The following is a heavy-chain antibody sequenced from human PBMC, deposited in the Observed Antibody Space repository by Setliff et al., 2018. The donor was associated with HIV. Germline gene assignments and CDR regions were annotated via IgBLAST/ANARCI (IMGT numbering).Heavy chain of an antibody. CDR1: GGSLSGYY. CDR2: INHRGRT. J-gene: IGHJ4*02. D-gene: IGHD1-1*01. CDR3: ASAGSGTRAPPRY. Sequence: PSETLSLTCAVYGGSLSGYYWSWIRQAPGKGLEWIGEINHRGRTRYNPSLKSRVTISVETSKNQFSLKLSSVTAADTAVYYCASAGSGTRAPPRYWGQGTLVTVSS. V-gene: IGHV4-34*01.